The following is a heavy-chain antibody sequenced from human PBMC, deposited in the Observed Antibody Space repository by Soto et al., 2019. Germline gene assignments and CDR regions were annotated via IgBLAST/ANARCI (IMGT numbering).Heavy chain of an antibody. D-gene: IGHD6-13*01. CDR3: AHRQELGAFYV. V-gene: IGHV2-5*01. Sequence: SGPTPENPTQTLTLTCTFSGFSHSTRAVGVGWIRQPPGKALEWLALIYWNDDHRYSPSLKNRLTITKDTSKNHVVLTMTNMDPADTATYYCAHRQELGAFYVWAQGTVVTVSS. CDR2: IYWNDDH. J-gene: IGHJ3*01. CDR1: GFSHSTRAVG.